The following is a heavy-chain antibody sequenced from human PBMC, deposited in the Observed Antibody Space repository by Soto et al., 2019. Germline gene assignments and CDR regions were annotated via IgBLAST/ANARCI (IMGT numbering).Heavy chain of an antibody. CDR3: ARDARVGAANLDY. J-gene: IGHJ4*02. D-gene: IGHD1-26*01. Sequence: GGSLRLSCIASGFTFSIYEMHWVRQAPGKGLEWVSYITKSGDRMHYADSVKGRFSISRDSAGNSLYLQMNSLRAEDTAVYYCARDARVGAANLDYWGQGTLVTVSS. V-gene: IGHV3-48*03. CDR1: GFTFSIYE. CDR2: ITKSGDRM.